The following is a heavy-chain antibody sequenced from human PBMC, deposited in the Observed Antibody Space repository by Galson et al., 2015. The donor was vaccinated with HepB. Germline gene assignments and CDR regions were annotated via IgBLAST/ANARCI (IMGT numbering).Heavy chain of an antibody. CDR2: ISWNSGSI. CDR3: AKGNWNYAEGNVDY. J-gene: IGHJ4*02. CDR1: GFTFDDYA. Sequence: SLRLSCAASGFTFDDYAMHWVRQAPGKGLEWVSGISWNSGSIGYADSVKGRFTISRDNAKNSLYLQMNSLRAEDTALYYCAKGNWNYAEGNVDYSGQGTLVTVSS. V-gene: IGHV3-9*01. D-gene: IGHD1-7*01.